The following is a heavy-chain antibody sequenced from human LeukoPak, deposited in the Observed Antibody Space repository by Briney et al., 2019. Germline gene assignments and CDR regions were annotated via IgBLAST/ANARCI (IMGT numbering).Heavy chain of an antibody. CDR2: ISYDGSNK. CDR3: ARARKSGGITMIRGVKDRGWFDP. CDR1: GFTFSSYG. Sequence: GGSLRLSCAASGFTFSSYGMHWVRQAPGKGLEWVAVISYDGSNKYYADSVKGRFTISRDNSKNTLYLQMNSLRAEDTAVYYCARARKSGGITMIRGVKDRGWFDPWGQGTLVTVSS. J-gene: IGHJ5*02. V-gene: IGHV3-30*03. D-gene: IGHD3-10*01.